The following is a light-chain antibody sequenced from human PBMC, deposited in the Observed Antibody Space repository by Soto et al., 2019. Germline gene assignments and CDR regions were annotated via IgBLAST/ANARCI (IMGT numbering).Light chain of an antibody. CDR1: QSISSY. V-gene: IGKV1-39*01. CDR3: ET. CDR2: AAS. Sequence: DIQMTQSPSSLSASLGDRVTITCRASQSISSYLNWYQQKPGKAPKLLIYAASSLQSGVPSRFSGSGSGTDFTLTISSLQPEDFATYVEETFGGGTKVEIK. J-gene: IGKJ4*01.